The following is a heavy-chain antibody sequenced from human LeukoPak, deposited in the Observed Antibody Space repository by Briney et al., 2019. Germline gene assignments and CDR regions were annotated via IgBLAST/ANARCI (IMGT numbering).Heavy chain of an antibody. J-gene: IGHJ3*02. D-gene: IGHD4-23*01. CDR3: ARDRPQGGTSHTDAFDT. Sequence: SETLSLTCTVSGGSISSYYWSWIRQHPGKGLEWIGYIYYSGSTYYNPSLKSRVTISVDTSKNQFSLKLSSVTAADTAVYYCARDRPQGGTSHTDAFDTWGQGTMVTVSS. V-gene: IGHV4-59*06. CDR1: GGSISSYY. CDR2: IYYSGST.